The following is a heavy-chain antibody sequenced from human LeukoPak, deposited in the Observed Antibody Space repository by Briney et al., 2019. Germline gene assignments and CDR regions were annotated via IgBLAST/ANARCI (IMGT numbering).Heavy chain of an antibody. Sequence: GGSLRLSCAASGFTFSSYGMTWVRQAPGKGLEWVSYISSSSSTIYYADSVKGRFTISRDNAKNSLYLQLNSLRAEDTAVYYCARDFRIAANDGGNWGQGTLVTVSS. D-gene: IGHD6-25*01. CDR3: ARDFRIAANDGGN. J-gene: IGHJ4*02. CDR1: GFTFSSYG. V-gene: IGHV3-48*01. CDR2: ISSSSSTI.